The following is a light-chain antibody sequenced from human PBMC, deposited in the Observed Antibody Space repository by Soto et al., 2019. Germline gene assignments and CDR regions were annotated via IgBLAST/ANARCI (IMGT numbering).Light chain of an antibody. CDR3: QQYNSYSPMYT. V-gene: IGKV1-5*01. CDR2: DAS. Sequence: DIQMTQSPSTLSASVGDRVTITCRASQSISSWLAWYQQKPGKAPNLLIYDASSLESGVPSRFSGSGSGTEFTLTISSLQPDDVATYYCQQYNSYSPMYTFGQGTKLEIK. J-gene: IGKJ2*01. CDR1: QSISSW.